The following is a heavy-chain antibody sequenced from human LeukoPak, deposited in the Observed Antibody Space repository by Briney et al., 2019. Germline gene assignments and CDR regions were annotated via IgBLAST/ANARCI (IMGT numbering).Heavy chain of an antibody. CDR3: ARLAGSCSSTTCYTGGFDY. V-gene: IGHV5-51*01. CDR2: IYPDDSDT. D-gene: IGHD2-2*02. J-gene: IGHJ4*02. CDR1: GFRFTSYW. Sequence: GESLKISCKGSGFRFTSYWIGWVGQMPGKGLGGMGIIYPDDSDTRHSPSFQGQVTISADKSISTAYLQWSSLKASDSAMYYCARLAGSCSSTTCYTGGFDYWGQGTLVTVSS.